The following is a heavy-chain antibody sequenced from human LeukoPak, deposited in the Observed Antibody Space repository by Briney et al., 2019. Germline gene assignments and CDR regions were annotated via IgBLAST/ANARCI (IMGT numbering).Heavy chain of an antibody. D-gene: IGHD1-26*01. CDR3: ASTKVGATISYAFDI. J-gene: IGHJ3*02. CDR2: IYYAEST. V-gene: IGHV4-30-4*08. CDR1: GGSISSGDYY. Sequence: KTSQTLSRTCTVSGGSISSGDYYWRWTGQPPGKGLECIGYIYYAESTYYNPSLKSIVTITVDTSKNQFSLKLSSVTAADTAVYYCASTKVGATISYAFDIWGQGTMVTVSS.